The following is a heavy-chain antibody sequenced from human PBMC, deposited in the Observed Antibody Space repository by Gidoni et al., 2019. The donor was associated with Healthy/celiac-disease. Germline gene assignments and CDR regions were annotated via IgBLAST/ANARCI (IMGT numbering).Heavy chain of an antibody. CDR1: FTFSSYW. V-gene: IGHV3-7*03. CDR2: IKQDGSEK. D-gene: IGHD5-12*01. J-gene: IGHJ2*01. Sequence: EVQLVESGGGLVQPGFTFSSYWMSWVRQAPGKGLEWVANIKQDGSEKYYVDSVKGRFTISRDNAKNSLYLQMNSLRAEDTAVYYCAREADGYAAYHYWYFDLWGRGTLVTVSS. CDR3: AREADGYAAYHYWYFDL.